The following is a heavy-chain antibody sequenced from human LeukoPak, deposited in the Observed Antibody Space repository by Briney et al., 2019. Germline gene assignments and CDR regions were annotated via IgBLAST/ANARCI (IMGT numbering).Heavy chain of an antibody. V-gene: IGHV4-4*02. Sequence: SGTLSLTCAVPGGSISSSNWWSWVRQPPGKGLEWIGEIYHSGSTYYNPSLKSRVTISVDTSKNQFSLKLSSVTAADTAVYYCARDGYLGTTNYFDYWGQGTLVTVSS. CDR2: IYHSGST. D-gene: IGHD7-27*01. CDR3: ARDGYLGTTNYFDY. CDR1: GGSISSSNW. J-gene: IGHJ4*02.